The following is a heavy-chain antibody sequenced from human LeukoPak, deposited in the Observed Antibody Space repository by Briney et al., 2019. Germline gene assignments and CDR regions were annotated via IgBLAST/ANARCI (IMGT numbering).Heavy chain of an antibody. CDR3: ARDWEAPSDYFDY. CDR1: RFTFSASA. Sequence: GGSLRLSCAASRFTFSASAMSWVRQAPGKGLEWVSGINWNGGSTGYADSVKGRFTISRDNAKNSLYLQMNSLRAEDTALYYCARDWEAPSDYFDYWGQGTLVTVSS. D-gene: IGHD1-26*01. CDR2: INWNGGST. V-gene: IGHV3-20*04. J-gene: IGHJ4*02.